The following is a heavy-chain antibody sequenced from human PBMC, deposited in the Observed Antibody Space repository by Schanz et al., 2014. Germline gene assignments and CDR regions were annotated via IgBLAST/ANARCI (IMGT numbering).Heavy chain of an antibody. Sequence: VQLVHSEAEVKKPGSSVKVSCKASGGTFSSYTISWVRQAPGQGLEWMGRIIPILGIANYAQNFQGRVTITADKSTNTADIELSRLRSEHTAVYYCADSYSRSTSCYTDYYYMDVWGKGTTVTVSS. J-gene: IGHJ6*03. CDR3: ADSYSRSTSCYTDYYYMDV. CDR1: GGTFSSYT. V-gene: IGHV1-69*02. D-gene: IGHD2-2*02. CDR2: IIPILGIA.